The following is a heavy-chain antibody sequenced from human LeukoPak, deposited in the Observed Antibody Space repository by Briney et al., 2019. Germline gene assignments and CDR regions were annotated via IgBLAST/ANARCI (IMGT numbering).Heavy chain of an antibody. J-gene: IGHJ5*02. CDR1: GYTFTSYD. D-gene: IGHD6-19*01. V-gene: IGHV1-8*01. CDR3: ARGPGYSSGWSTGMPKGWFDP. CDR2: MNPNSGNT. Sequence: ASVKVSCKTSGYTFTSYDINWVRHATGQGLEWMGWMNPNSGNTGYAQKFQGRVTMTRNTSINTAYMELSSLRSEDTAVYYCARGPGYSSGWSTGMPKGWFDPWGQGTLVTVSS.